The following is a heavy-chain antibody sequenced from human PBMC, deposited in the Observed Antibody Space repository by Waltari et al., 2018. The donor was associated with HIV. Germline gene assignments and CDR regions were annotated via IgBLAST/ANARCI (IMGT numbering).Heavy chain of an antibody. V-gene: IGHV1-18*01. D-gene: IGHD3-3*01. J-gene: IGHJ4*02. CDR2: ISAYNGNT. Sequence: QFQLVQSGAEVKKPGASVKVSCKASGYTFTSYGISWVRQAPGQGLEWMGWISAYNGNTNYAQKLQGRVTMTTDTSTSTAYMELSSLRSDDTAVYYCARTTNYDFWSGRAAPGFLDYWGQGTLVTVSS. CDR1: GYTFTSYG. CDR3: ARTTNYDFWSGRAAPGFLDY.